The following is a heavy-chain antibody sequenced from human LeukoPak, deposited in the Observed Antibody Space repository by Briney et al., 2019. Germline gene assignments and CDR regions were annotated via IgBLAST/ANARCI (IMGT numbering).Heavy chain of an antibody. CDR3: ARDRPLTDYYYYGMDV. Sequence: SQTLSLTCTFSGGSISSGGYYWSWIRQHPGKGLEWIGYIYYSGRTYYNPSLKSRVTISVDTSKNQFSLQLSSVTAADTAVYYCARDRPLTDYYYYGMDVWGQGTTVTVSS. CDR2: IYYSGRT. J-gene: IGHJ6*02. D-gene: IGHD3-16*01. CDR1: GGSISSGGYY. V-gene: IGHV4-31*03.